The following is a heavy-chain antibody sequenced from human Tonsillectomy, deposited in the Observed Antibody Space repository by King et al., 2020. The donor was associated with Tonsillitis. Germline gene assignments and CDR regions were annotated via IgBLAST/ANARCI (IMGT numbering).Heavy chain of an antibody. J-gene: IGHJ6*02. D-gene: IGHD4-17*01. CDR3: ASSDYVLYSYGMDV. V-gene: IGHV4-39*01. Sequence: LQLQESGPGLVKPSETLPLTCTVSGDSITSSSSSWGWIRQPPGKGLEWIGTIYYSGSTYYNPSLKSRVTISVDTSKNQFSLNLSSVTAADTAVYYCASSDYVLYSYGMDVWGHGTTVTVSS. CDR2: IYYSGST. CDR1: GDSITSSSSS.